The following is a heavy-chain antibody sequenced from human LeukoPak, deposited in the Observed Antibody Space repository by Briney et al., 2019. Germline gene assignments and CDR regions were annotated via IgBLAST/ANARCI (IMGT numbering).Heavy chain of an antibody. V-gene: IGHV4-59*08. J-gene: IGHJ5*02. CDR2: MFYSGTT. D-gene: IGHD3-16*01. CDR3: ARHDDYPGFGRGLDP. Sequence: QASETLSLTCTVAGDSMSGYYWSWIRQPPGKGLEWIGYMFYSGTTRYNPSLKSRVTISADTSRNHFSLKLYSVTAADTAVYYCARHDDYPGFGRGLDPWGQGSLVTVSS. CDR1: GDSMSGYY.